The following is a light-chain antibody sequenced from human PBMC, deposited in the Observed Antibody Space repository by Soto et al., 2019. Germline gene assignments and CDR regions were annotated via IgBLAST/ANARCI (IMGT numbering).Light chain of an antibody. Sequence: QSALTQPRSVSGSPGQSVTISCTGTSSDVGGYNYVSWYQQHPGKAPKLMIYDVTHRPSGVTNRFSGSKSGNTASLTISGLQAEDESDYYGCSYASSKIMVFGGGTKLTVL. CDR3: CSYASSKIMV. CDR1: SSDVGGYNY. CDR2: DVT. J-gene: IGLJ2*01. V-gene: IGLV2-11*01.